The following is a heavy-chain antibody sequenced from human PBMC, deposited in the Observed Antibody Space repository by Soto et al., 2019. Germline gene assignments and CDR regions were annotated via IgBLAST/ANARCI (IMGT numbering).Heavy chain of an antibody. CDR3: ASTRGSSYDY. V-gene: IGHV3-53*02. Sequence: EVQLVETGGGLIQPGGSLRLSCAASGFTVSGNYMSWVRQAPGKGLEWVSVIYNGGGTYYADSVKGRFTISRDNSKNTLYLQMTSRRAEDTAVYYCASTRGSSYDYWGQGTLVTVSS. D-gene: IGHD6-6*01. CDR2: IYNGGGT. J-gene: IGHJ4*02. CDR1: GFTVSGNY.